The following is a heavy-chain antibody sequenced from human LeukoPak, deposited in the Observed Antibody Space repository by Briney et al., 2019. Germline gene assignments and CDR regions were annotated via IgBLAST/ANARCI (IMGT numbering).Heavy chain of an antibody. CDR2: ISYDGSNK. D-gene: IGHD3-3*01. CDR3: AKDLSVIIGYYYYGMDV. J-gene: IGHJ6*02. CDR1: GFTFSSYA. Sequence: GGSLRLSCAASGFTFSSYAMHWVRQAPGKGLEWVAVISYDGSNKYYADSVKGRFTISRDNSKNTLYLQMNSLRAEDTAVYYCAKDLSVIIGYYYYGMDVWGQGTTVTVSS. V-gene: IGHV3-30*04.